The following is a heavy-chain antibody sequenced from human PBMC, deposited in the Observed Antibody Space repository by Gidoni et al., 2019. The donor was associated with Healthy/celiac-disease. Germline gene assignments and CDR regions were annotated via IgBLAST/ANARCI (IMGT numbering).Heavy chain of an antibody. Sequence: EVQLVESGGGLVQPGGSLRLSCAASGFTFSSYWMSWVRQAPGKGLEWVANIKQDGSEKYYGDSVKGRFTISRDNAKNSLYLQMNSLRAEDTAVYYCARGIAAAVGWFDPWGQGTLVTVSS. CDR3: ARGIAAAVGWFDP. CDR2: IKQDGSEK. V-gene: IGHV3-7*04. J-gene: IGHJ5*02. D-gene: IGHD6-13*01. CDR1: GFTFSSYW.